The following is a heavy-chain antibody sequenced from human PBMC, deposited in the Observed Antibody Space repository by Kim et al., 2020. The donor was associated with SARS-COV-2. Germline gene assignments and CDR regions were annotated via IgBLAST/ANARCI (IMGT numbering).Heavy chain of an antibody. CDR2: ISGSGGST. J-gene: IGHJ6*03. Sequence: GGSLRLSCATSGFNFPDYVMNWVRQAPGKGLEWVAGISGSGGSTQYADSVKGRFTISRDNSKNTLYLQMSSLRTEERAEIYCAKDVKWG. CDR1: GFNFPDYV. V-gene: IGHV3-23*01. CDR3: AKDVK.